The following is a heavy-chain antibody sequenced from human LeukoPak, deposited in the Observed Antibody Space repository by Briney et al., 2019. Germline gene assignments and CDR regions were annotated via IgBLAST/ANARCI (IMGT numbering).Heavy chain of an antibody. D-gene: IGHD1-14*01. CDR3: ARDGPHRYFDY. CDR2: ISSSSSYI. Sequence: PGGSLRLSCAASGFAFSSYSMNWVRQAPGKGLEWVSSISSSSSYIYYADSVKGRFTISRDNAKNSLYLQMNSLRAEDTAVYYCARDGPHRYFDYWGQGTLVTVSS. CDR1: GFAFSSYS. J-gene: IGHJ4*02. V-gene: IGHV3-21*01.